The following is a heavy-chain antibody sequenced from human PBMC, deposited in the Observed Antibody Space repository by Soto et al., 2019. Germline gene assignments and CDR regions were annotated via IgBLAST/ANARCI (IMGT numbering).Heavy chain of an antibody. V-gene: IGHV1-18*01. Sequence: QGQLVQSGPEVKKPGASVKVSCKASGYTFSRYGISWVRQAPGQGLEWMGWVSGYNGDTKYAQKVQGRVTMTIETTTYTAYMEWRSLTADDTAIYYCAKNGQPPYYYCGMDVWGQVTTVTVSS. CDR3: AKNGQPPYYYCGMDV. D-gene: IGHD2-8*01. CDR1: GYTFSRYG. CDR2: VSGYNGDT. J-gene: IGHJ6*02.